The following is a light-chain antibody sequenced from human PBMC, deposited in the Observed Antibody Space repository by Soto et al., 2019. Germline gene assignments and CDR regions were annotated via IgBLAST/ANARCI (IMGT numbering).Light chain of an antibody. Sequence: QSVLAQPASVSGSPGPSITISCTGTSSDVGGYKYVSWYQHHPGKVPKLMIYDVSNRPSGVSHRFSGSKSGNTASLTISGLQAEDEADYYCSSYTSSSTLVVFGGGTKLTVL. V-gene: IGLV2-14*03. CDR2: DVS. CDR1: SSDVGGYKY. J-gene: IGLJ2*01. CDR3: SSYTSSSTLVV.